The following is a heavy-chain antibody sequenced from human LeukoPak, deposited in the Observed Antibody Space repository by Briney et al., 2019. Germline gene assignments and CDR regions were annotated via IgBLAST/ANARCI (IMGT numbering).Heavy chain of an antibody. V-gene: IGHV1-18*01. D-gene: IGHD1-14*01. CDR1: GYTFTSYG. CDR3: ARHPGHYILFDP. J-gene: IGHJ5*02. Sequence: ASVKVSCKASGYTFTSYGISWVRQAPGQGLEWMGWISAYNGNTNYAQKLQGRVTMTTDTSTSTAYMELRRLRSDDTAVDYCARHPGHYILFDPRGQGTLVTVSS. CDR2: ISAYNGNT.